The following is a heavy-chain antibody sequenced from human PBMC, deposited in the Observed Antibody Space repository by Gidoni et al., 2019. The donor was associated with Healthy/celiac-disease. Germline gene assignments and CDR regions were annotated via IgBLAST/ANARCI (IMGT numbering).Heavy chain of an antibody. CDR3: ARDRPGGSYSGVLDY. V-gene: IGHV3-21*01. Sequence: EVQLVESGGGLVKPGGSLSLSCAASGFTFISYSMNWVRQAPGKGLEWVSSISSSSSYIYYADSVKGRFTISRDNAKNSLYLQMNSLRAEDTAVYYCARDRPGGSYSGVLDYWGQGTLVTVSS. CDR1: GFTFISYS. D-gene: IGHD1-26*01. CDR2: ISSSSSYI. J-gene: IGHJ4*02.